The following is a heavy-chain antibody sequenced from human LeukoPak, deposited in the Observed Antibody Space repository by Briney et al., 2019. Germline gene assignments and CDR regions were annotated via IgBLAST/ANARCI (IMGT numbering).Heavy chain of an antibody. Sequence: ASVKVSCKASGYTFTGYYMHWVRQAPGQGLEWMGWINPNSGGTNYAQKFQGRVTMTRDTSISTAYMELSSLRSEGTAVYYCARDRWIQLWWAPTFDYWGQGTLVTVSS. CDR2: INPNSGGT. D-gene: IGHD5-18*01. CDR1: GYTFTGYY. J-gene: IGHJ4*02. V-gene: IGHV1-2*02. CDR3: ARDRWIQLWWAPTFDY.